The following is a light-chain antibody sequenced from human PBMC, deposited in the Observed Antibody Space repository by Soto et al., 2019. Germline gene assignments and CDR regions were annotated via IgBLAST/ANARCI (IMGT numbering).Light chain of an antibody. J-gene: IGKJ5*01. V-gene: IGKV1-27*01. Sequence: DIQMTQSPSSLSASVGDRVTITCRASQGISNYLAWYQQKPGKVPKLLIYAASTLPSGVPSRFSGSGYGTDFTLTISSLQPEDVATYYCQKYNSAPRTFGQGTRLEIK. CDR1: QGISNY. CDR2: AAS. CDR3: QKYNSAPRT.